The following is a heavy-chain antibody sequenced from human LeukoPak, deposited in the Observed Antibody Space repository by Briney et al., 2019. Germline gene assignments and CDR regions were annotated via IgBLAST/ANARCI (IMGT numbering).Heavy chain of an antibody. Sequence: SETLSLTCTVSGGSISCSSYYWGWIRQPPGKGLEWIGSIYYSGSTYYNPSLKSRVTISVDTSKNQFSLKLSSVTAADTAVYYCALEGYCSSTSCSMVFDYWGQGTLVTVSS. V-gene: IGHV4-39*07. CDR2: IYYSGST. D-gene: IGHD2-2*01. CDR3: ALEGYCSSTSCSMVFDY. J-gene: IGHJ4*02. CDR1: GGSISCSSYY.